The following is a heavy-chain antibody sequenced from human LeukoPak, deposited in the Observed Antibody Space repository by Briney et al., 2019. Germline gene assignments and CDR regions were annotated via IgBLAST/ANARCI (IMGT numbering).Heavy chain of an antibody. J-gene: IGHJ3*01. Sequence: SETLSLTCTVSGGYISSYDWSWIRQPAGKGLEWIGRIYSSGSTNYSPSLKSRVTMSADTSKNQFSLKLTSLTAADTAVYYCARDLWNTEWGAFDLWGQGTMVTVSS. V-gene: IGHV4-4*07. CDR2: IYSSGST. CDR1: GGYISSYD. CDR3: ARDLWNTEWGAFDL. D-gene: IGHD1-1*01.